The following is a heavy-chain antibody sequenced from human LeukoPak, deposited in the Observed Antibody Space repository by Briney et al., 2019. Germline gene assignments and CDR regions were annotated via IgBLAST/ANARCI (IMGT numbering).Heavy chain of an antibody. CDR2: VSKRGGST. V-gene: IGHV3-23*01. J-gene: IGHJ4*02. D-gene: IGHD6-13*01. CDR1: GFTFSSYA. Sequence: PGGSLRLSCAAPGFTFSSYAMSWVRQAPGKGLEWASAVSKRGGSTYYADSVKGRFTISRDNAKNTLYLQVNRLRAEDTAIYYCAKSDLFIEGAGMFDYWGRGTLVTVSS. CDR3: AKSDLFIEGAGMFDY.